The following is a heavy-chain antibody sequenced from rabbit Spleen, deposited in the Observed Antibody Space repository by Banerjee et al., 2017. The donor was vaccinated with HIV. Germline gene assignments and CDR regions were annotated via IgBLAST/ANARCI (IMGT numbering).Heavy chain of an antibody. J-gene: IGHJ4*01. CDR1: GFDFSKYY. V-gene: IGHV1S7*01. CDR3: ARDGYYDYGYAYNL. D-gene: IGHD6-1*01. CDR2: IDPFFGST. Sequence: QLKETGGGLVQPGGSLTLSCKASGFDFSKYYMNWVRQAPGKGLEWIGYIDPFFGSTYYASWVNGRFTISSHNAQNTLYLQLKSLTAADTATYFCARDGYYDYGYAYNLWGPGTLVTVS.